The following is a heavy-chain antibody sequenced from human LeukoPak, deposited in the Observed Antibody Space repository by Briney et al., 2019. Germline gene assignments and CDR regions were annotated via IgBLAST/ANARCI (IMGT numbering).Heavy chain of an antibody. CDR1: GFTFSSYT. CDR3: AKDEGYSQALDY. V-gene: IGHV3-48*01. CDR2: IGTSSTTI. J-gene: IGHJ4*02. D-gene: IGHD5-24*01. Sequence: GGSLRLSCAASGFTFSSYTMNWVRQPPGKGLEWVSNIGTSSTTIYYADSVKGRFTISRDNSKNTLYLQMNSLRAEDTAVYYCAKDEGYSQALDYWGQGTLVTVSS.